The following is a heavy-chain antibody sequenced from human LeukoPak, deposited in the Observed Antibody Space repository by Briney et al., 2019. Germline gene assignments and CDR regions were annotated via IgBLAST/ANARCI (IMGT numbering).Heavy chain of an antibody. J-gene: IGHJ6*02. Sequence: GGSLRLSCAASGFTFDDYAMHWVRHAPGKGLEWVSGISWNSGSIGYADSVKGRFTISRDNAKNSLYLQMNSLRAEDTALYYCAKDIERYYCSSTSCYYYGMDVWGQGTTVTVSS. V-gene: IGHV3-9*01. D-gene: IGHD2-2*01. CDR2: ISWNSGSI. CDR1: GFTFDDYA. CDR3: AKDIERYYCSSTSCYYYGMDV.